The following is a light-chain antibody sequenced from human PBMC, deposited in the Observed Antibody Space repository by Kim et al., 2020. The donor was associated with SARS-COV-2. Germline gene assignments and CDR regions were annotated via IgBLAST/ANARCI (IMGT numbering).Light chain of an antibody. V-gene: IGLV2-11*01. CDR2: DVT. Sequence: QSALTQPRSVSGSPGQSVTISCIGTYNYVSWYQHHPGKAPKLIIYDVTERPSGVPDRFSASKSGNTASLTISGLQAEDEAAYYCYSSADTYTYVFGTGTKVTVL. J-gene: IGLJ1*01. CDR3: YSSADTYTYV. CDR1: YNY.